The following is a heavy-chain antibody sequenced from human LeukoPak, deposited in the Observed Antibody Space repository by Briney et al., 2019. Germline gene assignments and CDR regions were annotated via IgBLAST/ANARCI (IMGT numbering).Heavy chain of an antibody. D-gene: IGHD6-19*01. CDR1: GFTYSNYA. Sequence: GGSLRLSCAASGFTYSNYAMSWVRQAPGKGLEWVSAISGSGDNTYHADSVKGRFTISRDNSKNTLYLQMNSLRAEDTAVYYCAKDSRIAVAGTSNYWGQGTLVTVSA. V-gene: IGHV3-23*01. CDR2: ISGSGDNT. CDR3: AKDSRIAVAGTSNY. J-gene: IGHJ4*02.